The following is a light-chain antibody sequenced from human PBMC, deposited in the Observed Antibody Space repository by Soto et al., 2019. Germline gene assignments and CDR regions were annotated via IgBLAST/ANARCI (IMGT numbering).Light chain of an antibody. CDR2: EVT. V-gene: IGLV2-8*01. J-gene: IGLJ1*01. Sequence: QSVLTQPPSASGSPGQSGTISCTGTRSDVGDYFYVSWYQQHPGKPPKLLIYEVTQRPPGVPDRFSGSRSGNTASLTVSGLQADDEADYYCTSYAGNDKYVFGTGTKLTVL. CDR1: RSDVGDYFY. CDR3: TSYAGNDKYV.